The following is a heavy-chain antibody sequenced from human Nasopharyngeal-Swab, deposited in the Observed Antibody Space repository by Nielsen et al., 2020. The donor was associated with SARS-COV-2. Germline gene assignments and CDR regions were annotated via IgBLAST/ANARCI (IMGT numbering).Heavy chain of an antibody. CDR2: IGTAGDT. V-gene: IGHV3-13*01. D-gene: IGHD4-23*01. J-gene: IGHJ6*02. CDR3: ARAHYGGTYYYYYGMDV. Sequence: GESLKLSCAASGFTFSSYDMHLVRQATGKGLEWVSAIGTAGDTYYPGSVKGRFTISRENAKNSLYLQMNSLRAGDTAVYYCARAHYGGTYYYYYGMDVWGQGTKVTVSS. CDR1: GFTFSSYD.